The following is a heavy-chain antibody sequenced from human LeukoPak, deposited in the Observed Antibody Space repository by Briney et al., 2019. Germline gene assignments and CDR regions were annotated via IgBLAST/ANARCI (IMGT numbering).Heavy chain of an antibody. CDR3: AKDISRIYSSSRQRGVGFDY. V-gene: IGHV3-9*01. CDR1: GFTFDDYA. J-gene: IGHJ4*02. D-gene: IGHD6-13*01. Sequence: GGSLRLSCAASGFTFDDYAMHWVRQAPGKGLEWVSGISWNSGSIGYADSVKGRFTISRDNAKNSLYLQMNSLRAEDTALYYCAKDISRIYSSSRQRGVGFDYWGQGTLVTVSS. CDR2: ISWNSGSI.